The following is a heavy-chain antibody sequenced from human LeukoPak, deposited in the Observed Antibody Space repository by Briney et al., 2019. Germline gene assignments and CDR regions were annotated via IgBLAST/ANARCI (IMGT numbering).Heavy chain of an antibody. CDR1: GFTFSSYG. D-gene: IGHD6-19*01. CDR3: AKDRHPPGIAVPLNWFDP. V-gene: IGHV3-30*02. CDR2: IRYDGSNK. J-gene: IGHJ5*02. Sequence: GGSLRLSCAASGFTFSSYGMHWVRQAPGKGLEWVAFIRYDGSNKYYADSVKGRFTISRDNSKNTLYLQMNSLRAEDTAVYYCAKDRHPPGIAVPLNWFDPWGQGTLVTVSS.